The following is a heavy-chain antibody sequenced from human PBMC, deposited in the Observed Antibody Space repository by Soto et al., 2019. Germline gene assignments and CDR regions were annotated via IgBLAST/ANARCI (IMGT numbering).Heavy chain of an antibody. Sequence: GGSLRLSCAASGSTFSSYAMHWVRQAPGKGLEWVAVISYDGSNKYYADSVKGRFTISRDNSKNTLYLQMNSLRAEDTAVYYCARGRSLIAPFDYWGQGTLVTVSS. CDR1: GSTFSSYA. J-gene: IGHJ4*02. CDR3: ARGRSLIAPFDY. D-gene: IGHD3-16*02. CDR2: ISYDGSNK. V-gene: IGHV3-30-3*01.